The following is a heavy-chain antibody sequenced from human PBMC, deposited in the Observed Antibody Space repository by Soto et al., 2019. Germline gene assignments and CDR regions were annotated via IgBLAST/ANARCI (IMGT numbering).Heavy chain of an antibody. D-gene: IGHD6-13*01. CDR1: GYSFTSYW. CDR3: ARAVGYSSSWYWFDP. J-gene: IGHJ5*02. Sequence: GESLKISCKGSGYSFTSYWISWVRQMHGKGLEWMGRIDPSDSYTNYSPSFQGHVTISADKSISTAYLKWSSLKASDTAMYYCARAVGYSSSWYWFDPWGQGTLVTVSS. CDR2: IDPSDSYT. V-gene: IGHV5-10-1*01.